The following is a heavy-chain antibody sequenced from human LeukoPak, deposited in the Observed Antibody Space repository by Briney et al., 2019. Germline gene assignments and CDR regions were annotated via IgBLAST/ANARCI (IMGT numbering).Heavy chain of an antibody. J-gene: IGHJ4*02. CDR1: GGSISSSSYY. CDR3: ARRRYFDY. D-gene: IGHD3-9*01. CDR2: IYYSGST. V-gene: IGHV4-39*07. Sequence: PSETLSLTCTVSGGSISSSSYYWGWIRQPPGKGLEWIGSIYYSGSTYYNPSLKSRVTISVDTSKNQFSLKLSSVTAADTAVYYCARRRYFDYWGQGTLVTVSS.